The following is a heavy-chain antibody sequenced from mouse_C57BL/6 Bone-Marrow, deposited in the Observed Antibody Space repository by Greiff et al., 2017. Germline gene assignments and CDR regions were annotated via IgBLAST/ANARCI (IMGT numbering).Heavy chain of an antibody. V-gene: IGHV2-5*01. CDR1: GFSLTSYG. CDR2: IWRGGST. Sequence: VQLVESGPGLVQPSQSLSITCTVSGFSLTSYGVHWVRQSPGKGLEWLGVIWRGGSTDYNAAFMSRLSITKDNSKSQVFFKMNSLQADDTAIYYCAKPDYYYGSSSFAYWGQGTLVTVSA. CDR3: AKPDYYYGSSSFAY. D-gene: IGHD1-1*01. J-gene: IGHJ3*01.